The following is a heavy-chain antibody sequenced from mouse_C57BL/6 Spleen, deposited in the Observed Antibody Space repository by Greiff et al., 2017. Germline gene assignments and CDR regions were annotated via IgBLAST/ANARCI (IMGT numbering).Heavy chain of an antibody. CDR1: GYTFTSYG. V-gene: IGHV1-81*01. Sequence: VQVVESGAELARPGASVKLSCKASGYTFTSYGIRWVKQRPGQGLEWIGEIYPRSGNTYYNEKFKGKATLTADKSSSTAYMERRSLTSEDSAVYGGAREDYDDSYWYVDVRGTGTTVTVSS. CDR2: IYPRSGNT. J-gene: IGHJ1*03. CDR3: AREDYDDSYWYVDV. D-gene: IGHD2-13*01.